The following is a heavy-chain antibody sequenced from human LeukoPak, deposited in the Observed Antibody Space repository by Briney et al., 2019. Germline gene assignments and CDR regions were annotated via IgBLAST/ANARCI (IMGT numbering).Heavy chain of an antibody. Sequence: SETLSLTCSVSGDSVSSGYWSWIRQPPGKGLEWIGYIYDSGITDYNSSLKSRLTISVDTSNNQFSLNLRSVTAADTTVYYCAGRGHRYSRDWGQGILVTVSS. CDR3: AGRGHRYSRD. CDR1: GDSVSSGY. J-gene: IGHJ1*01. V-gene: IGHV4-4*09. D-gene: IGHD2-15*01. CDR2: IYDSGIT.